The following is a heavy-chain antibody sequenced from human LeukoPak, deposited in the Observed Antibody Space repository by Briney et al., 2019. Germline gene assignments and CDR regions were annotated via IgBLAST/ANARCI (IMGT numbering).Heavy chain of an antibody. V-gene: IGHV3-23*01. Sequence: GGSLRLSCAASGFTFSSYAMSWVRQAPGKGLGWVSGISGAGGSTYYADSVKGRFTISRDNSKNTLYLQMNSLRAEDTAVYYCARDLSIAVAGTDLDYWGQGTLVTVSS. CDR1: GFTFSSYA. CDR3: ARDLSIAVAGTDLDY. J-gene: IGHJ4*02. D-gene: IGHD6-19*01. CDR2: ISGAGGST.